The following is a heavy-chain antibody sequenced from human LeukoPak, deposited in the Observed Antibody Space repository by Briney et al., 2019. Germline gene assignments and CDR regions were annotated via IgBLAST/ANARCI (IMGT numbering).Heavy chain of an antibody. CDR2: ISGSGGST. CDR3: AKDRSKRGAFDI. Sequence: GSLRLSCAASGFTFSSYTMNWVRQAPGKGLEWVSAISGSGGSTYYADSVKGRFTISRDNSKNTLYLQMNSLRAEDTAVYYCAKDRSKRGAFDIWGQGTMVTVSS. CDR1: GFTFSSYT. J-gene: IGHJ3*02. V-gene: IGHV3-23*01.